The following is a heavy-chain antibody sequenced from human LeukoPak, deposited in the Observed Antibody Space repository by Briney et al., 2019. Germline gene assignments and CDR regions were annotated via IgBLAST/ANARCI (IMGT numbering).Heavy chain of an antibody. Sequence: GGSLRLSCAASEFTFSSYVMAWVRQAPGKGLEWVSTITPGGGTYYADSVKGRFTISRHNSENTLYLQMNSLRAEDTAVYYCARGMTNPFDYWGQGTLVTVSS. V-gene: IGHV3-53*04. J-gene: IGHJ4*02. CDR1: EFTFSSYV. CDR3: ARGMTNPFDY. D-gene: IGHD4-11*01. CDR2: ITPGGGT.